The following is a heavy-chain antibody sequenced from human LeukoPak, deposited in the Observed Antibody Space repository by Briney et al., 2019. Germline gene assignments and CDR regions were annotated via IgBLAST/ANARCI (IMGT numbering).Heavy chain of an antibody. J-gene: IGHJ4*02. Sequence: PGGSLRLSCAASGFTFSTYTMNWVRQAPGKGLEWISSITSSGSYMYYAGSVKGRFTISRDNAKNSLYLQMNSLRAEDTAVYYCALPLRDGDFYFDYWGQGALVTVSS. CDR1: GFTFSTYT. V-gene: IGHV3-21*01. CDR2: ITSSGSYM. D-gene: IGHD4-17*01. CDR3: ALPLRDGDFYFDY.